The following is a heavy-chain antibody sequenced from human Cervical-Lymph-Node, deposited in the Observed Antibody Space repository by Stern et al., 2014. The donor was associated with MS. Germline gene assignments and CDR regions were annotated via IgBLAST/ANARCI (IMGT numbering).Heavy chain of an antibody. CDR2: VSNEGSKQ. J-gene: IGHJ4*02. V-gene: IGHV3-30-3*01. D-gene: IGHD2-15*01. CDR1: GFIFSNYA. CDR3: GRDTCRGGGCYFRY. Sequence: VQLVQSGGGVVQPGRSLRLSCAASGFIFSNYAMHWVRQAPGKGLDWVAFVSNEGSKQFYADSGKGRFTISRDNANNTLYLQMNSLRPEDTAVYYCGRDTCRGGGCYFRYWGQGILITVSS.